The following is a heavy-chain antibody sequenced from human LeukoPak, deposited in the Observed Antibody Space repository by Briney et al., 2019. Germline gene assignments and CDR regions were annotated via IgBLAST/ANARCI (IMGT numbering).Heavy chain of an antibody. Sequence: SETLFLTCTVSGGSISSHYWSWVRQPPGKGLEWIGYIYYSGSTNYNPSLKSRVTISVDTSKNQFSLKLSSVTAADTAVYYCARNKLISAFDIWGQGTMVTVSS. D-gene: IGHD1-26*01. CDR2: IYYSGST. CDR1: GGSISSHY. V-gene: IGHV4-59*11. J-gene: IGHJ3*02. CDR3: ARNKLISAFDI.